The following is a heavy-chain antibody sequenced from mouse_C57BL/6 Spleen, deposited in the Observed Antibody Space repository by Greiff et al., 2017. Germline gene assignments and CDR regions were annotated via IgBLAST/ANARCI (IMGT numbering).Heavy chain of an antibody. J-gene: IGHJ3*01. CDR2: IHPNSGST. D-gene: IGHD1-2*01. CDR3: SRVDYDGSFAY. CDR1: GYTFTSYW. V-gene: IGHV1-64*01. Sequence: QVQLQQPGAELVKPGASVKLSCKASGYTFTSYWMHWVKQRPGQGLEWIGMIHPNSGSTNYNEKFKSKATLNVDKSSSTAYMQLSSLTSEDSAVYYCSRVDYDGSFAYWGQGTLVTVSA.